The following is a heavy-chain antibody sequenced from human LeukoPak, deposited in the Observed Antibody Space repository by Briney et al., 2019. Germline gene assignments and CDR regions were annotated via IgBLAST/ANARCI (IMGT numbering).Heavy chain of an antibody. D-gene: IGHD5-18*01. CDR3: ARRHRRGAYTYGVDY. J-gene: IGHJ4*02. V-gene: IGHV5-51*01. CDR2: IFPGDSHT. Sequence: GESLNISCKGSGYSFTNYWIAWVRQMPGKGLEWMGIIFPGDSHTRYSPSFQGQVTISADKSISTAYLQWNSLKASDTAMYYCARRHRRGAYTYGVDYWGQGTPVTVSS. CDR1: GYSFTNYW.